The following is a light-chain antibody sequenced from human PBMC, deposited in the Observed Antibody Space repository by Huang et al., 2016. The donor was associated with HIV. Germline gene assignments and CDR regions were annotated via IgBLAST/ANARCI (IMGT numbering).Light chain of an antibody. J-gene: IGKJ1*01. CDR3: LQHYSHSWS. CDR2: GVF. CDR1: RVINHD. Sequence: DTQMTQSPSAMSASVGDRVIITCRASRVINHDLAWFQQKPGEVPKCLVYGVFNLRSGVPSRFSGSGSGTEFTLTISSLQPEDFATYYCLQHYSHSWSFGQGTKVEIK. V-gene: IGKV1-17*03.